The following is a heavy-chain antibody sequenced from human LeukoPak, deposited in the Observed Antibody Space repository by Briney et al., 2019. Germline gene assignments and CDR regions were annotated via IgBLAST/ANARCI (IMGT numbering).Heavy chain of an antibody. J-gene: IGHJ4*02. CDR2: IHYSGST. V-gene: IGHV4-31*03. CDR3: ARDGIAATGSPFDY. D-gene: IGHD6-13*01. CDR1: GGSLSSGYYY. Sequence: PSETLSLTCTVSGGSLSSGYYYWNWIRQHPGKGLEWIGFIHYSGSTYYNPSLRSRVTISIDTSKNQFSLNLSSVTAADTAVYYCARDGIAATGSPFDYWGQGALVTVSS.